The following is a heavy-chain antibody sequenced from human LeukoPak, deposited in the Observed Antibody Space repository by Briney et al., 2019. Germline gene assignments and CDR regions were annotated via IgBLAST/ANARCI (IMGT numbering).Heavy chain of an antibody. V-gene: IGHV3-53*01. CDR2: IYSGGST. Sequence: GGSLRLSCAASGFTVSSNYMSWVRQAPGKGLEWVSVIYSGGSTYYPDSVKGRFTISRDNSKNTLYLQMNSLRAEETAVYYCARDGRSGYYDYWGQGTLVTVSS. CDR3: ARDGRSGYYDY. D-gene: IGHD3-3*01. CDR1: GFTVSSNY. J-gene: IGHJ4*02.